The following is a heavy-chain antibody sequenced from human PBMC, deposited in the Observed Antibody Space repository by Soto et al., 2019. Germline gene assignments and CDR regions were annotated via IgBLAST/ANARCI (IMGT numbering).Heavy chain of an antibody. V-gene: IGHV1-2*04. CDR1: GYTFTSYY. CDR3: AREGVTPFYYYGMDV. D-gene: IGHD2-21*02. Sequence: ASVKVSCKASGYTFTSYYMHWGRQAPGQGLEWMGWIIPNSGGTNYAQKFQGWVTMTRDTSGSTSHMELSRLRSDDTAVYYCAREGVTPFYYYGMDVWGQGTPVTVSS. J-gene: IGHJ6*02. CDR2: IIPNSGGT.